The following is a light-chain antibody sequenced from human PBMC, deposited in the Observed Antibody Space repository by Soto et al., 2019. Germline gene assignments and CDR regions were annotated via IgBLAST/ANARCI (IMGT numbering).Light chain of an antibody. Sequence: EIVMTQSPDTLSVSPGERATLSCRASQSVSSNLAWYQQKPGQAPRLLIYGASTRATGIPARFSGSGSGTEFTLTISSLQSEDFAVYYCQQYHNWPLTFGGGTKVEIK. CDR1: QSVSSN. J-gene: IGKJ4*01. CDR2: GAS. CDR3: QQYHNWPLT. V-gene: IGKV3-15*01.